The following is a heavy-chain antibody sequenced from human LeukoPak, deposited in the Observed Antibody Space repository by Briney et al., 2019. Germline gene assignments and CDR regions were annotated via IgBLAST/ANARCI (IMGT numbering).Heavy chain of an antibody. D-gene: IGHD2-15*01. J-gene: IGHJ4*02. V-gene: IGHV3-23*01. Sequence: PGGSLRLSCAASGFTFSSYAMSWVRQAPGKGLEWVSAISGSGGSTYYADSVKGRFTISRDNSKNTLYLQMTRLRAEDTAVSYCAQERPYCSGGSCYFFRPFDYWGQGTLVTVSS. CDR2: ISGSGGST. CDR3: AQERPYCSGGSCYFFRPFDY. CDR1: GFTFSSYA.